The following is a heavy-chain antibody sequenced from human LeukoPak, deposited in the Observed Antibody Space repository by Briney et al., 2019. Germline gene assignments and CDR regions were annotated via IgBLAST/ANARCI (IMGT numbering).Heavy chain of an antibody. Sequence: GGSLRLSCVASGFTFSNILMRWVRQAPGKGLEWVGRIESKTYGGTTDYAAPVKGRFTLSRDDSKNTLYLQMSSLKTEDTAIYYGTTDYSPSEFYFDYWGQGTLVTVSS. V-gene: IGHV3-15*04. CDR3: TTDYSPSEFYFDY. CDR2: IESKTYGGTT. CDR1: GFTFSNIL. J-gene: IGHJ4*02. D-gene: IGHD2-15*01.